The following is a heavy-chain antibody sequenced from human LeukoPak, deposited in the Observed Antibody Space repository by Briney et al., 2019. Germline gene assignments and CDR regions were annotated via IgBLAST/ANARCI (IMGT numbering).Heavy chain of an antibody. CDR3: AWVRLNYLGNYYYYGMDV. D-gene: IGHD3-10*01. CDR2: ISAYNGNT. CDR1: GYTFTSYG. J-gene: IGHJ6*02. Sequence: GASVKVSCKASGYTFTSYGISWVRQAPGQGLEWMGWISAYNGNTNYAQKLQGRVTMTTDTSTSTAYMELRSLRSDDTAVYYCAWVRLNYLGNYYYYGMDVWGQGTTVTVSS. V-gene: IGHV1-18*01.